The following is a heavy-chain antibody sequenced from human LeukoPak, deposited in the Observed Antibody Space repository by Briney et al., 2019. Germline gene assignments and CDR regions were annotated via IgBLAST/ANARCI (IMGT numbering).Heavy chain of an antibody. J-gene: IGHJ4*02. D-gene: IGHD3-16*01. CDR2: INPNSGGT. Sequence: ASVKVSCKASGYTFTDYHMHWVRQAPGQGLEWMGWINPNSGGTNYAQKFQGRVSMTRDTSTSTAYMELSRLRSDDTAVHYCTRDFSGVLCLGEPLLDWGQGTLVTVSS. V-gene: IGHV1-2*02. CDR1: GYTFTDYH. CDR3: TRDFSGVLCLGEPLLD.